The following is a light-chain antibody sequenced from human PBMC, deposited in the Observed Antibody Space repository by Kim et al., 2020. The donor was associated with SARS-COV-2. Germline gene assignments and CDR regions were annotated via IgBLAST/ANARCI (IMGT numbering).Light chain of an antibody. CDR1: QSGRSSY. CDR3: QQDYNLPMYT. Sequence: PRQRVTLSCRASQSGRSSYLTWYQQKPGQAPRLLIYGASTRATGIPARFSGSGSGTDFTLTISSLQPEDFAVYYCQQDYNLPMYTFGQGTKLEI. V-gene: IGKV3D-7*01. J-gene: IGKJ2*01. CDR2: GAS.